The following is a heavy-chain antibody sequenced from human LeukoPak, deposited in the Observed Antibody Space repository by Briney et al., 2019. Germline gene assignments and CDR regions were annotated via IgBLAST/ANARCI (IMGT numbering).Heavy chain of an antibody. CDR2: TNTDGNYI. J-gene: IGHJ3*02. CDR3: ARGERLWFGEPGAFDI. V-gene: IGHV3-64*02. D-gene: IGHD3-10*01. Sequence: GGSLRLSCGASGFTFSSHAMHWVRQAPGKGLEYVSSTNTDGNYIYYVESVRGRFTISRDNSKNTLHLQMVSLRPDDMGVYYCARGERLWFGEPGAFDIWGQGTMVTVSS. CDR1: GFTFSSHA.